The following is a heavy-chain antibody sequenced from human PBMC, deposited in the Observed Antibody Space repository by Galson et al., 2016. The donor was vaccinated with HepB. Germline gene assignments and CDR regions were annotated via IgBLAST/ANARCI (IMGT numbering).Heavy chain of an antibody. J-gene: IGHJ4*02. CDR3: ARLLYYYDTSGIYYFDY. Sequence: ETLSLTCTVSGASISSSTYYWGWIRQPPGKGLEWLGSMSYGGSTYYNPPLKSRVTMSVGTSKNQFSLRLISVTAADTAVYYCARLLYYYDTSGIYYFDYWGQGTLVTVSS. D-gene: IGHD3-22*01. CDR2: MSYGGST. V-gene: IGHV4-39*01. CDR1: GASISSSTYY.